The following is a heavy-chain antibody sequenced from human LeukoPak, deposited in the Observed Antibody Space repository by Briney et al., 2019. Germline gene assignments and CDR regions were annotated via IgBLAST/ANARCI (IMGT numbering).Heavy chain of an antibody. V-gene: IGHV1-46*01. CDR1: GYTFTSYY. CDR2: INPSGGST. J-gene: IGHJ5*02. Sequence: ASVKVSCKASGYTFTSYYMHWVRQAPGQGLEWMGIINPSGGSTSYAQKFQGRVTMTRDMSTSTVYMELSSLRSEDTAVYYCARGGFGEFPTYTNWFDPWGQGTLVTVSS. CDR3: ARGGFGEFPTYTNWFDP. D-gene: IGHD3-10*01.